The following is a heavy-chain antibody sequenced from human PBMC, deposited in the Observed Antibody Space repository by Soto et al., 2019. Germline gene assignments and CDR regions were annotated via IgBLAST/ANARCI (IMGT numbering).Heavy chain of an antibody. CDR3: SRQASDFWNGKPQYYMDV. D-gene: IGHD3-3*01. V-gene: IGHV3-73*01. Sequence: EVQLVESGGGLVQPGGSLKLSCAASGFTFSGSAMHWVRQASGKGLGWVGRIRSKGNNYATAYGASLKGRFTISRDDSKNTAYLQMNSLNTEDTAVYYCSRQASDFWNGKPQYYMDVWGKGTTVTVSS. CDR1: GFTFSGSA. J-gene: IGHJ6*03. CDR2: IRSKGNNYAT.